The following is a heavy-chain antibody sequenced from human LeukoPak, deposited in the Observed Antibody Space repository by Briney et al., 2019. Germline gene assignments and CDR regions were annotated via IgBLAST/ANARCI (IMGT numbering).Heavy chain of an antibody. J-gene: IGHJ4*02. Sequence: PGESLRLSCAASGFTFSSYYIHWVRQAPGKGLVWVSRINTAGSSTAYADSVKGRFTISRDNAENTLYLQMNSLRAEDTAVYFRARVGGSSDFDYWGQGTLVTVSS. CDR3: ARVGGSSDFDY. CDR2: INTAGSST. V-gene: IGHV3-74*01. CDR1: GFTFSSYY. D-gene: IGHD6-6*01.